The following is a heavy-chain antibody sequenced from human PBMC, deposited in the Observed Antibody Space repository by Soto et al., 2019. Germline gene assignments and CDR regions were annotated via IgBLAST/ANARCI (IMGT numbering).Heavy chain of an antibody. CDR2: IIPIFGTA. CDR1: GGTFSSYA. J-gene: IGHJ4*02. V-gene: IGHV1-69*13. Sequence: ASVKVSCKASGGTFSSYAISWVRQAPGQGLEWMGGIIPIFGTANYAQKFQGRVTITADESTSTAYMELSSLRSEDTAVYYCARTLGELVVVAATGSYYFDYWGQGTLVTVSS. D-gene: IGHD2-15*01. CDR3: ARTLGELVVVAATGSYYFDY.